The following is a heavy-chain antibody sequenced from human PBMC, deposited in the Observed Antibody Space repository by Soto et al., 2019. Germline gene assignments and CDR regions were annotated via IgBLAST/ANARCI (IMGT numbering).Heavy chain of an antibody. CDR1: GFTFSSYG. Sequence: GGSLRLSCAASGFTFSSYGMHWVRQAPGKGLEWVAVISYDGSNKYYADSVKGRFTISRDHYKNTLYLQMKSLRAEETAGYYCAKEAAFRLPNYCYFGMDVWGQGTTVTVSS. CDR3: AKEAAFRLPNYCYFGMDV. D-gene: IGHD6-25*01. J-gene: IGHJ6*02. CDR2: ISYDGSNK. V-gene: IGHV3-30*18.